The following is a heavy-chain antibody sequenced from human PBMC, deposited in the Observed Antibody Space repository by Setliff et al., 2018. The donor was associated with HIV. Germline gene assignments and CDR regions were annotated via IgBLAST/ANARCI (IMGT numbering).Heavy chain of an antibody. V-gene: IGHV1-69*10. D-gene: IGHD3-10*01. CDR2: ITPILDVV. CDR3: ARAIGSGSYHYHY. CDR1: GGTFSSYA. Sequence: SVKVSCKASGGTFSSYAISWVRQAPGQGLEWMGDITPILDVVNYAQKFQGRVTMTTDTSTSTAYMELRSLRSDDTAVYYCARAIGSGSYHYHYWGQGTLVTVSS. J-gene: IGHJ4*02.